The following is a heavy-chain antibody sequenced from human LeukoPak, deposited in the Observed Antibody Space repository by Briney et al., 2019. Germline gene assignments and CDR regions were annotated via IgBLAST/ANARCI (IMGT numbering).Heavy chain of an antibody. CDR2: INSDGSTT. Sequence: GGSLRLSCAASGFTFSSYTMNWVRQAPGKGLVWVSRINSDGSTTNYADSVKGRFTISRDNAKNTLYLQMNSLRADDTAVYYCARSRWLDAFDYWGQGTLVTVSS. CDR1: GFTFSSYT. CDR3: ARSRWLDAFDY. D-gene: IGHD6-19*01. J-gene: IGHJ4*02. V-gene: IGHV3-74*01.